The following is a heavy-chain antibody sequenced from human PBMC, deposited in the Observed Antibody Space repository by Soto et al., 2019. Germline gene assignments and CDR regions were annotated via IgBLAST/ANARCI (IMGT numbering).Heavy chain of an antibody. CDR3: AHISYYGGARGMDV. Sequence: QITLKESGPTLVKPTQTLTLTCTFSGFSLSTSGVGVGWIRQPPGKALEWLALIYWDDDKRYSPSLKSRLTITKDTSKSQVVLTMTNMDPVDTATYYCAHISYYGGARGMDVWGQGTTVTVSS. CDR1: GFSLSTSGVG. J-gene: IGHJ6*02. CDR2: IYWDDDK. D-gene: IGHD4-17*01. V-gene: IGHV2-5*02.